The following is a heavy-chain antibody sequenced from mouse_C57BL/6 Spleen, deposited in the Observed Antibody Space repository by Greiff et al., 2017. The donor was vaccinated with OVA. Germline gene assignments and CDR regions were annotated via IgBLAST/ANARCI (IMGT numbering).Heavy chain of an antibody. D-gene: IGHD2-1*01. Sequence: QVQLQQSGAELVRLGASVTLSCKASGYTFTDYEMHWVKQTPVHGLEWIGAIDPETGGTAYNQKFKGKAILTADKSSSTAYMELRSLTSEDSAVYYCTRGIYYGNYVWYFDVWGTGTTVTVSS. CDR1: GYTFTDYE. CDR2: IDPETGGT. CDR3: TRGIYYGNYVWYFDV. J-gene: IGHJ1*03. V-gene: IGHV1-15*01.